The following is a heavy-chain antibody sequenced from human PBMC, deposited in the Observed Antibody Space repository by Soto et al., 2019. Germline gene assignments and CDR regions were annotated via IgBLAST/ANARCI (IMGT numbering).Heavy chain of an antibody. V-gene: IGHV4-39*01. Sequence: SETLSLTCTVSGGSISSSSYYWGWIRQPPGKGLEWIGSIYYSGSTYYNSSLKSRVTISVDTSKNQFSLKLSSVTAADTAVYYCARLGSDVADYYDSSGYYYGIWAFDYWGQGTLVTVSS. J-gene: IGHJ4*02. CDR3: ARLGSDVADYYDSSGYYYGIWAFDY. CDR2: IYYSGST. D-gene: IGHD3-22*01. CDR1: GGSISSSSYY.